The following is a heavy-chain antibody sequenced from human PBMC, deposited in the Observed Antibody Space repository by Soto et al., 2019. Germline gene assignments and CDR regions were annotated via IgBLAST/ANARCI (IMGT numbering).Heavy chain of an antibody. CDR3: TRFGRGYASSFDY. Sequence: GGSLRLSCAASGFTFSGSAMHWVRQASGKGLEWVGRIRSKANSYATAYAASVKGRFTISRDDSKNTAYLQMNSLKTEDTAVYYCTRFGRGYASSFDYWGQGTLVTVSS. CDR1: GFTFSGSA. D-gene: IGHD3-16*01. J-gene: IGHJ4*02. V-gene: IGHV3-73*01. CDR2: IRSKANSYAT.